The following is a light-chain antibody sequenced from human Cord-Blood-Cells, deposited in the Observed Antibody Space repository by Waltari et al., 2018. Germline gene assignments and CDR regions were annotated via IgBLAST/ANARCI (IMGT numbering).Light chain of an antibody. CDR2: WAS. CDR3: QQYYSTPLT. Sequence: DIVMTQSPDSLAVSLGERATINCKSSQSVLYSSNNKNYLAWYQQKPGQPPKLLIYWASTRESGVPDRFSGSGSETDFTLTISSLQAEDVAVYYGQQYYSTPLTFGGGTKVEIK. V-gene: IGKV4-1*01. J-gene: IGKJ4*01. CDR1: QSVLYSSNNKNY.